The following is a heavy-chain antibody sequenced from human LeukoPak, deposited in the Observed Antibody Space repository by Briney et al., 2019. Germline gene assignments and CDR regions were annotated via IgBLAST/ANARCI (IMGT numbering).Heavy chain of an antibody. D-gene: IGHD3-3*01. Sequence: PSETLSLTCAVYGGSFSGYYWSWIRQPPGKGLEWIGYIYNSGSTNYNPSLKSRVTISVDTSKNQFSLKLSSVTAADTAVYYCARARPERIGVVIFDYWGQGTLVTVSS. CDR2: IYNSGST. J-gene: IGHJ4*02. CDR1: GGSFSGYY. CDR3: ARARPERIGVVIFDY. V-gene: IGHV4-59*01.